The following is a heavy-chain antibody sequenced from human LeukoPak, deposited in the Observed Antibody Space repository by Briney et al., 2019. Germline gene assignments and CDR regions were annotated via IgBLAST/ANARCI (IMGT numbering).Heavy chain of an antibody. Sequence: GGSLRLSCAASGFTFSSYGMHWVRQAPGKGLEWVSVIYSGGSTYYADSVKGRFTISRDNSKNTLYLQMNSLRAEDTAVYYCARGWLALFDYWGQGTLVTVSS. CDR1: GFTFSSYG. J-gene: IGHJ4*02. D-gene: IGHD5-24*01. V-gene: IGHV3-66*01. CDR3: ARGWLALFDY. CDR2: IYSGGST.